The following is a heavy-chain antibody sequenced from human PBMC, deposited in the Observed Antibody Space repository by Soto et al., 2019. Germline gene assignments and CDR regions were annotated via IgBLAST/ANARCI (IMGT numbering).Heavy chain of an antibody. D-gene: IGHD1-26*01. Sequence: PSETLSLTCTVSGGSISSYYWNWIRQPPGKGLEWIGYIYYSGSTNYNPSLKSPLTISVDTSKNQFSLKLSSVTAADTAVYYCARSGSYWVGTFDIWGQGTMVTV. CDR2: IYYSGST. J-gene: IGHJ3*02. CDR1: GGSISSYY. CDR3: ARSGSYWVGTFDI. V-gene: IGHV4-59*08.